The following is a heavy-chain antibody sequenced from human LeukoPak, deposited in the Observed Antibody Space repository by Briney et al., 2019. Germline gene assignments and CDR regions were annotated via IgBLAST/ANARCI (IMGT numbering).Heavy chain of an antibody. CDR2: ISGSGGST. D-gene: IGHD6-19*01. CDR1: GFTFSSYA. J-gene: IGHJ4*02. V-gene: IGHV3-23*01. CDR3: AKHRYSSGWDYFDY. Sequence: GGSLRLSCAASGFTFSSYAMSWVRQAPGKGLEGVSAISGSGGSTYYADSLKGRFTISRDNSKNTLYLQMNSLRAEDTAVYYCAKHRYSSGWDYFDYWGQGTLVTVSS.